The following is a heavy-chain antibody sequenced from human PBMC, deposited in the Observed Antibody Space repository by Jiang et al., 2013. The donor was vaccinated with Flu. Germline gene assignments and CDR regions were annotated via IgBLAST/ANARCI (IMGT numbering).Heavy chain of an antibody. CDR3: ARVEMASTPLFQH. V-gene: IGHV3-11*01. Sequence: AASGFTFSDYYMSWIRQAPGKGLEWVSYISSSGSTIYYADSVKGRFTISRDNAKNSLYLQMNSLRAEDTAVYYCARVEMASTPLFQHWGQGTLVTVSS. CDR2: ISSSGSTI. J-gene: IGHJ1*01. CDR1: GFTFSDYY. D-gene: IGHD5-24*01.